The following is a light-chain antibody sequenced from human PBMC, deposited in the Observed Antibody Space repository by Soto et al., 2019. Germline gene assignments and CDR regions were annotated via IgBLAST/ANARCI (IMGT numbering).Light chain of an antibody. Sequence: DIQMTQSPSTLSASVGDRVTITCRASQFVSTWMAWYQQKPGKAPNLLIYKASNLERGVPSRFSGSGSGTEFTLTISSLQPDDFATYYCQQYNTYSWTFGQGTRVEIK. CDR2: KAS. V-gene: IGKV1-5*03. J-gene: IGKJ1*01. CDR3: QQYNTYSWT. CDR1: QFVSTW.